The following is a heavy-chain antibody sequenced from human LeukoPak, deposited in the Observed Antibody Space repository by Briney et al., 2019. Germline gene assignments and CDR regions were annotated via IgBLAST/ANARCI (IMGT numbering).Heavy chain of an antibody. CDR3: ARLYGPVDY. Sequence: PSETLSLTCAVSGGSISSSTCYWGWIRQPPGKGLEGSGSINCSGYKYNNPSLKSRITISGDTSKTQSSLKLSSVPAADTAVYYCARLYGPVDYWGQGTLVTVSS. J-gene: IGHJ4*02. D-gene: IGHD2-8*01. V-gene: IGHV4-39*07. CDR1: GGSISSSTCY. CDR2: INCSGYK.